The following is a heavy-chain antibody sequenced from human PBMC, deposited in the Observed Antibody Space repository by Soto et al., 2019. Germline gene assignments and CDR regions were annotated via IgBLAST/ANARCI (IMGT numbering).Heavy chain of an antibody. V-gene: IGHV3-73*02. CDR1: GFTFSGSA. J-gene: IGHJ6*02. CDR2: IRSKANSYAT. Sequence: EVQLVESGGGLVQPGGSLKLSCAASGFTFSGSAMHWVRQASGKGLEWVGRIRSKANSYATAYAASVKGRFTISRDDSKNTAYLQMNSLKTEDTAVYYCTSILPYPYYYYGMVVWGQGTTVTVSS. CDR3: TSILPYPYYYYGMVV.